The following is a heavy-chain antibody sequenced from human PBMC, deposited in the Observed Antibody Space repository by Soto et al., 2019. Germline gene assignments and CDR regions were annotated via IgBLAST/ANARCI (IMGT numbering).Heavy chain of an antibody. V-gene: IGHV1-24*01. J-gene: IGHJ4*02. CDR1: GQSRTDLS. CDR2: FDPEEGKI. D-gene: IGHD3-16*01. Sequence: SVKVSCEVAGQSRTDLSVHWVRQGPGRGLEWLGGFDPEEGKIIYAQNFQGRIRLTEETSTDTAFMELNSLKSEDTAIYYCATTRTTYVYDFDSWGQGTLVTASS. CDR3: ATTRTTYVYDFDS.